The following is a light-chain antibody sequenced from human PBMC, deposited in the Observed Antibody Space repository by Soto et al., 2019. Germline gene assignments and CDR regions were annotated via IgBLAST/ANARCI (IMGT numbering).Light chain of an antibody. CDR1: QSISSSY. J-gene: IGKJ4*01. V-gene: IGKV3-20*01. CDR3: QQYGDYLLT. CDR2: HAS. Sequence: ENVLTQSPGTLSLSPGERATLSCRASQSISSSYLAWYQQKPGQTPRLLISHASIRATGIPDRFSGSGSGTDFTLTISRLEPEDFAVYYWQQYGDYLLTCGGGTKVEIK.